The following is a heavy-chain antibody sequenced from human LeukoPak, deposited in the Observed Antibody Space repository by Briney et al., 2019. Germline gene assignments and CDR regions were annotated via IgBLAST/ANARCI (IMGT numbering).Heavy chain of an antibody. J-gene: IGHJ4*02. D-gene: IGHD3-10*01. V-gene: IGHV3-48*03. CDR2: ISSSGSTI. CDR3: ARGLVSYYYGSVDY. CDR1: GFTFSSYE. Sequence: GGSLRLSCAASGFTFSSYEMNWVRQAPGKGLEWVSYISSSGSTIYYADSVKGRYTISRDNAKNSLYLQMNSLRAEDTAVYYCARGLVSYYYGSVDYWGQGTLVTVSS.